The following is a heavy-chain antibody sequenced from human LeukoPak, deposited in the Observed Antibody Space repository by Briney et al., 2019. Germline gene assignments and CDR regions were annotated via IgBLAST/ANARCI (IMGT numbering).Heavy chain of an antibody. V-gene: IGHV1-69*04. Sequence: SVKVSCKASGGTFSSYAISWVRQAPGQGLEWMGRIIPILGIANYAQKFQGRVTITADKSTSTAYMELSSLRSEDTAVYYCGYDSSGYYYPQPDYWGQGTLVTVSS. CDR3: GYDSSGYYYPQPDY. D-gene: IGHD3-22*01. CDR1: GGTFSSYA. CDR2: IIPILGIA. J-gene: IGHJ4*02.